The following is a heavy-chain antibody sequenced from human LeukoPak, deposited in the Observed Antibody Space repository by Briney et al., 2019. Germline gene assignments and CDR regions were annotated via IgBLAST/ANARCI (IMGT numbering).Heavy chain of an antibody. CDR3: AREGARGGRPFDP. D-gene: IGHD2-15*01. CDR2: INHSGST. V-gene: IGHV4-34*01. CDR1: GGSFSGYY. J-gene: IGHJ5*02. Sequence: SETLSLTCAVYGGSFSGYYWSWIRQPPGKGLEWIGEINHSGSTNYNPSLKSRVTISVHTSKNQFSLKLSSVTAADTAVYYCAREGARGGRPFDPWGQGTLVTVSS.